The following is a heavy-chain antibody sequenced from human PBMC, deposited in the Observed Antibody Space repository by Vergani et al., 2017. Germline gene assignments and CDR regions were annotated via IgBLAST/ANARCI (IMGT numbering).Heavy chain of an antibody. CDR3: ARDRYDILTGYSLDAFDI. CDR2: ISSSSSYI. V-gene: IGHV3-21*01. Sequence: EVQLVESGGGLVKPGGSLRLSCAASGFTFSSYSMNWVRQAPGKGLEWVSSISSSSSYIYYADSVKGRFTISRDNAKNLLYLQMNSLRAEDTAVYYCARDRYDILTGYSLDAFDIWGQGTMVTVSS. D-gene: IGHD3-9*01. CDR1: GFTFSSYS. J-gene: IGHJ3*02.